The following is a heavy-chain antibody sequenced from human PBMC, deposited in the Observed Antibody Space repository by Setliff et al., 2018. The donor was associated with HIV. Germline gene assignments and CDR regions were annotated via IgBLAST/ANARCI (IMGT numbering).Heavy chain of an antibody. D-gene: IGHD3-22*01. V-gene: IGHV3-15*01. Sequence: PGGSLRLSCAASGFTFSNAWMSWVRQAPGKGLEWVGRIKSKTDGGTTDYAAPVRGRFTISRDDSKNTLYLQMNSLKTEDTAVYYCTTGMDSGGYPLYYLDYWGQGTLVTVSS. J-gene: IGHJ4*02. CDR3: TTGMDSGGYPLYYLDY. CDR1: GFTFSNAW. CDR2: IKSKTDGGTT.